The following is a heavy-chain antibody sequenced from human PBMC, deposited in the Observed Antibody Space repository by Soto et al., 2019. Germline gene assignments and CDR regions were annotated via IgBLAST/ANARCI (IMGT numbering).Heavy chain of an antibody. CDR3: ARYGITGTTRCMDY. CDR2: IYYSGST. CDR1: GGSISSGGYY. D-gene: IGHD1-7*01. Sequence: QVQLQESGPGLVKPSQTLSLTCTVSGGSISSGGYYWSWIRQHPGKGLEWIGYIYYSGSTYYNPSLKSRVTISVDTSKSQFSLKLSSVTAADTAVYYCARYGITGTTRCMDYWGQGTLVTVSS. V-gene: IGHV4-31*03. J-gene: IGHJ4*02.